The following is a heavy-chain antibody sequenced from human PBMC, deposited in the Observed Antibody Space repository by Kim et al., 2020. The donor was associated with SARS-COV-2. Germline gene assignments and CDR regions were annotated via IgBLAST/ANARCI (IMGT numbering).Heavy chain of an antibody. Sequence: GSTNSTPTLKSRVTISVATSKNQFSLKLSSVTAADTAVYYCARGAEGIDYWGQGTLVTVSS. J-gene: IGHJ4*02. V-gene: IGHV4-61*02. CDR2: GST. CDR3: ARGAEGIDY.